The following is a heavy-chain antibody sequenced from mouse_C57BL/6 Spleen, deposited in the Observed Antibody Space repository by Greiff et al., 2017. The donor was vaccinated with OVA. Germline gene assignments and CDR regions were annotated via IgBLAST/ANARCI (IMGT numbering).Heavy chain of an antibody. J-gene: IGHJ2*01. CDR2: ISSGSSTI. Sequence: EVKVVESGGGLVKPGGSLKLSCAASGFTFSDYGMHWVRQAPEKGLEWVAYISSGSSTIYYADTVKGRFTISRDNAKNTLFLQLTSLRSEDTAMYYCARGYYGPGVDYWGQGTTLTVSS. V-gene: IGHV5-17*01. D-gene: IGHD1-1*01. CDR1: GFTFSDYG. CDR3: ARGYYGPGVDY.